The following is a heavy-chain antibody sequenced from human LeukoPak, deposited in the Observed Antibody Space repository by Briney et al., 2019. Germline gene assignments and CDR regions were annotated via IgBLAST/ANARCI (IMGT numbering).Heavy chain of an antibody. V-gene: IGHV4-38-2*02. D-gene: IGHD1-26*01. CDR3: ARVRYSGNYYYFDY. CDR1: SYSISSGYY. Sequence: PSETLSLTCSVSSYSISSGYYWGWIRQPPGKGLEWIGSIHHTGSTYYNPSLKSRVTISVDTSNNQFSLKLSSVTAADTAVYYCARVRYSGNYYYFDYWGQGTLVTVTS. CDR2: IHHTGST. J-gene: IGHJ4*02.